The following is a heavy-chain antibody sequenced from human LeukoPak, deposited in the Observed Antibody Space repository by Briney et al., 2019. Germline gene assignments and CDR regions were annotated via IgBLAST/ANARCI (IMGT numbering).Heavy chain of an antibody. Sequence: GASVKVSCKASGYTFTSYYMHWVRQAPGQGLGWMGIINPSGGSTSYAQKFQGRVTMTRDTSTSTVYMELSSLRSEDTAVYYCARDLYYYDSSGQQNYFDYWGQGTLVTVSS. CDR1: GYTFTSYY. CDR3: ARDLYYYDSSGQQNYFDY. V-gene: IGHV1-46*01. CDR2: INPSGGST. D-gene: IGHD3-22*01. J-gene: IGHJ4*02.